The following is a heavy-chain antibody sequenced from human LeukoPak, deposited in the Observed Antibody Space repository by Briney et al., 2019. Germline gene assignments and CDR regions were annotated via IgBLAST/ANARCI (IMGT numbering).Heavy chain of an antibody. CDR1: GYTFTSSG. Sequence: ASVKVSCKASGYTFTSSGISWVRQAPGQGREWMGWISAYNGNTNYAQNLQGRLTMTRDTSTRTAYMELRSLRSDDTAVYYCARFGLVVAGYMDVWGKGTTVTVSS. V-gene: IGHV1-18*01. CDR2: ISAYNGNT. CDR3: ARFGLVVAGYMDV. D-gene: IGHD2-15*01. J-gene: IGHJ6*04.